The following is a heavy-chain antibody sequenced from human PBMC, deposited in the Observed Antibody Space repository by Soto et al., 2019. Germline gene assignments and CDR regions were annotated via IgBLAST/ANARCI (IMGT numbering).Heavy chain of an antibody. CDR2: IYDGGST. J-gene: IGHJ4*02. D-gene: IGHD2-2*01. CDR3: ARGYASKLPGY. V-gene: IGHV4-31*03. Sequence: SETLSLTCTVSGGSVSSGGYYWTWIRQHPGKGLEWIGCIYDGGSTYYNPSLKSRGTISVDTSKNQFSLKLSSVTAADTAVYYCARGYASKLPGYWGQGTLVTVS. CDR1: GGSVSSGGYY.